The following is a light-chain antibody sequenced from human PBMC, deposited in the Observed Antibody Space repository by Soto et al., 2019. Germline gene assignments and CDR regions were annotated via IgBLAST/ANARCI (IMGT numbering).Light chain of an antibody. V-gene: IGKV2-30*01. CDR2: KVS. J-gene: IGKJ1*01. CDR3: MQGTHWPPSWT. Sequence: DVVMTQSPLSLPATLGQAASISCKSSQSLAYSDGDAFLNWFHQRPGQSPRRLIYKVSNRDSGVPDRFSGSGSGTDFTLNISRVEAEDVGVYYCMQGTHWPPSWTFGQGTKVEIK. CDR1: QSLAYSDGDAF.